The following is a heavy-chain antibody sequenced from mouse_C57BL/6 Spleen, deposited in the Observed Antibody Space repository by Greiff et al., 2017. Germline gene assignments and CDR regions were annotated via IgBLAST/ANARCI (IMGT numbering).Heavy chain of an antibody. Sequence: EVHLVESGPGLANPSQTLSLPCSVTGYSITSDYWNWIRKFPGNKLEYMGYISYSGSTYYNPSLKSRISITRDTSKNQYYLQLNSVTTEDTATDYCARRAPYYGSSYGYFDVWGTGTTVTVSS. J-gene: IGHJ1*03. D-gene: IGHD1-1*01. CDR1: GYSITSDY. V-gene: IGHV3-8*01. CDR2: ISYSGST. CDR3: ARRAPYYGSSYGYFDV.